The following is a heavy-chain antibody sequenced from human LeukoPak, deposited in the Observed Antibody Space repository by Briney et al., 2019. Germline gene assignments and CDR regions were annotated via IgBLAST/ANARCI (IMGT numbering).Heavy chain of an antibody. Sequence: GGSLRLSCAASGFTVSSNYMSWVRQAPGKGLEWVSAISGSGGSTYYADSVKGRFTISRDNSRNTLYLQVNSLRVEDTAVYYCAKDPLVRGATYDFWGQGTLVTVSS. V-gene: IGHV3-23*01. D-gene: IGHD3-10*01. CDR1: GFTVSSNY. CDR3: AKDPLVRGATYDF. CDR2: ISGSGGST. J-gene: IGHJ4*02.